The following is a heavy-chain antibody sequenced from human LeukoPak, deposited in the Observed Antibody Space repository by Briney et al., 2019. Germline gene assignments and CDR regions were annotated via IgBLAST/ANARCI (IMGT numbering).Heavy chain of an antibody. D-gene: IGHD6-13*01. CDR2: ISYSGGST. CDR3: AKSGYSSSWSNAAVYNWFDP. J-gene: IGHJ5*02. CDR1: GFTFSSYA. V-gene: IGHV3-23*01. Sequence: GGSLRLSCAASGFTFSSYAMSWVRQAPGKGLEWVSGISYSGGSTYSADSVKGRFTISRDNSKNTLYLQMNSLRAEDTAVYYCAKSGYSSSWSNAAVYNWFDPWGQGTLVTVSS.